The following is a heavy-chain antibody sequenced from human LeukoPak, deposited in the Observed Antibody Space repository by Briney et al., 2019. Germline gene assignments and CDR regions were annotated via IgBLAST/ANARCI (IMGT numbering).Heavy chain of an antibody. V-gene: IGHV1-2*02. CDR1: GYTFTGYY. CDR2: INPNSGGP. Sequence: ASVKVSCKASGYTFTGYYMHWVRQAPGQGHEWMGWINPNSGGPNYAQKFQGRVTMTRDTSISTAYMELSRLRSDDTAVYYCARVRLQHPYDYWGQGTLVTVSS. D-gene: IGHD2-15*01. CDR3: ARVRLQHPYDY. J-gene: IGHJ4*02.